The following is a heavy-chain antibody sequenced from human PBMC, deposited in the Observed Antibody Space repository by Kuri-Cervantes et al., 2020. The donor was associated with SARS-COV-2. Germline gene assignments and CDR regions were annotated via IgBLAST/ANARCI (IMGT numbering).Heavy chain of an antibody. D-gene: IGHD4-23*01. CDR2: IYSGGST. Sequence: GGSLRLSCAASGFTVSSNYMSWVRQAPGKGLEWVSVIYSGGSTYYADSVKGRFTISRDNSKNTLYLQMNSLRAEDTAVYYCARGLRWENHALDIWGQGTMVTVSS. V-gene: IGHV3-66*02. J-gene: IGHJ3*02. CDR3: ARGLRWENHALDI. CDR1: GFTVSSNY.